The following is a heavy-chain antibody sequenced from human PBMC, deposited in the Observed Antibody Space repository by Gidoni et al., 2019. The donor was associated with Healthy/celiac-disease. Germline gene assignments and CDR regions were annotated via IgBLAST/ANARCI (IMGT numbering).Heavy chain of an antibody. Sequence: QVQLVQSGAEVKKPGASVKVSCKDSGYTFTSYGISWVRQAPGQGLEWMGWISAYNGNTNYAQKLQGRVTMTTDTSTSTAYMELRSLRSDDTAVYYCARDRELLWFGELRHLYGMDVWGQGTTVTVSS. V-gene: IGHV1-18*01. J-gene: IGHJ6*02. D-gene: IGHD3-10*01. CDR3: ARDRELLWFGELRHLYGMDV. CDR2: ISAYNGNT. CDR1: GYTFTSYG.